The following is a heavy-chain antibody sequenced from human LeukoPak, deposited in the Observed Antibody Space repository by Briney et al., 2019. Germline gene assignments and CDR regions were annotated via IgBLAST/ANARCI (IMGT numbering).Heavy chain of an antibody. CDR1: GFTFSDYY. CDR2: ISGSGRFI. J-gene: IGHJ4*02. D-gene: IGHD3-10*01. V-gene: IGHV3-11*01. Sequence: PGGSLRLSCAASGFTFSDYYMSWIRQAPGKGLEWLSYISGSGRFIYYADSVKGQFTISRDNAKNSLYLQMNSLRVEDTAVYYCARARGLWFGEVSPDYWGQGTLVTVSS. CDR3: ARARGLWFGEVSPDY.